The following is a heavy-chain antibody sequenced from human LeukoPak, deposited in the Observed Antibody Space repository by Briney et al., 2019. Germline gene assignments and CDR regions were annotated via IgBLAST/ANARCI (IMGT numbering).Heavy chain of an antibody. J-gene: IGHJ4*02. V-gene: IGHV3-15*01. Sequence: GGSLRLSCAASGFTFSNAWMSWVRQAPGKGLEWVGRIKSKTDGCTKDYAAPVKGRFTISRDDSKNTLYLQMNSLNTEDAAVYYCTTVLWSDGWGQGTLVTVSS. CDR3: TTVLWSDG. CDR2: IKSKTDGCTK. D-gene: IGHD2-21*01. CDR1: GFTFSNAW.